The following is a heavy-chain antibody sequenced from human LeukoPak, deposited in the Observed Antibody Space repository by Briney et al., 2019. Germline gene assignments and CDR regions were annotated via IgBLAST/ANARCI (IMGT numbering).Heavy chain of an antibody. CDR1: GFTFSSYA. J-gene: IGHJ4*02. CDR3: ARDRSMVRGVITTN. V-gene: IGHV3-30*04. D-gene: IGHD3-10*01. CDR2: ISYDGSNK. Sequence: GGSLRLSCAASGFTFSSYAMHWVRQAPGKGLEWVAVISYDGSNKYYADSVKGRFTISRDNSKNTLYLQMNSLRAEDTAVYYCARDRSMVRGVITTNWGQGTLVTVSS.